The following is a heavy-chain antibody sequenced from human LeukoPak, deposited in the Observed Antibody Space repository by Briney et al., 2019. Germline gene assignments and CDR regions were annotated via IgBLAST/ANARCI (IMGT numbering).Heavy chain of an antibody. J-gene: IGHJ4*02. V-gene: IGHV4-31*03. Sequence: PSETLSLTCTVSGGSINSGDYYWSWLRQHPGKGREWFGYIYYSGSTYYDRSLKSRVTISVGTSKKQFSLKLSSVTAADTAVYYCARTTMVRGVFDYWGQGTLVTVSS. CDR1: GGSINSGDYY. D-gene: IGHD3-10*01. CDR2: IYYSGST. CDR3: ARTTMVRGVFDY.